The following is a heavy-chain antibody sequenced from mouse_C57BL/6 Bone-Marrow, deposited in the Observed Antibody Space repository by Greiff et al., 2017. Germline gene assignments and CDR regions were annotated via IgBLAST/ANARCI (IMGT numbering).Heavy chain of an antibody. D-gene: IGHD1-1*01. CDR3: ASIYYYGSSYRYFDV. Sequence: QVQLQQPGAELVKPGASVKLSCKASGYTFPSYWMQWVNQRPGQGLEWIGEVDPSDSYTNSNQKFKGKATLTVDPSSSTAYMQLSSLTSEDSAVYYCASIYYYGSSYRYFDVWGTGTTVTVSS. V-gene: IGHV1-50*01. CDR2: VDPSDSYT. CDR1: GYTFPSYW. J-gene: IGHJ1*03.